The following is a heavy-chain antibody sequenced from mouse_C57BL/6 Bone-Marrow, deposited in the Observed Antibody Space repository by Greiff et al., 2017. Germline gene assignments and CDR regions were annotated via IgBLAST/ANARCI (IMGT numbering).Heavy chain of an antibody. CDR1: GFNIKDDY. J-gene: IGHJ3*01. CDR2: IDPENGDT. Sequence: EVKLVESGAELVRPGASVKLSCTASGFNIKDDYMHWVKQRPEQGLEWIGWIDPENGDTEDASKFKGKATITADTSSNTAYLQLSSLTSEDTAVYYCTVFYYGSMWFAYWGQGTLVTVSA. D-gene: IGHD1-1*01. V-gene: IGHV14-4*01. CDR3: TVFYYGSMWFAY.